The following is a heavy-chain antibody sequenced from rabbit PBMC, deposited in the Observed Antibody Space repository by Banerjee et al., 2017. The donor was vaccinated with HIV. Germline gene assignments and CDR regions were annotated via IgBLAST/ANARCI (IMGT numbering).Heavy chain of an antibody. J-gene: IGHJ4*01. CDR3: ARGYITSSGYPNL. CDR1: GFSLSSYW. CDR2: IYAGSSGST. V-gene: IGHV1S45*01. D-gene: IGHD1-1*01. Sequence: QEQLEESGGDLVKPEGSLTLTCTASGFSLSSYWICWVRQAPGKGLEWIACIYAGSSGSTYYASWAKGRFTISKTSSTTVTLQMTSLTAADTATYFCARGYITSSGYPNLWGPGTLVTVS.